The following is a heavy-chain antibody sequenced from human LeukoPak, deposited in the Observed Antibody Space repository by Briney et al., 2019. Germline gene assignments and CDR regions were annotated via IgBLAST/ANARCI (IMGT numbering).Heavy chain of an antibody. CDR2: ISSSGSTI. Sequence: GGSLRLSCAASGFTFSDYYMSWIRQAPGKGLEWVSYISSSGSTIYYADSVKGRFTISRDNAKNSPYLQMNSLRAEDTAVYYCAREYSSSWAPAVPFDYWGQGTLVTVSS. D-gene: IGHD6-13*01. CDR3: AREYSSSWAPAVPFDY. J-gene: IGHJ4*02. V-gene: IGHV3-11*01. CDR1: GFTFSDYY.